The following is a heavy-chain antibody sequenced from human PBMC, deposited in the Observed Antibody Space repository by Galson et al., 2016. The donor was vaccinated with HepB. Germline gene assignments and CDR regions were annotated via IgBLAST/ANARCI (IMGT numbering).Heavy chain of an antibody. CDR1: GFTFTSYG. V-gene: IGHV3-33*01. D-gene: IGHD3-3*01. J-gene: IGHJ6*02. CDR2: IWYDGSNT. CDR3: ARGLVEWSFPYYSAMDV. Sequence: SLRLSCATSGFTFTSYGMHWVRQAPGKGLEWVAVIWYDGSNTFYGDSGKGRFIISRDIPKRTVFLQMNSLRADDTAVYYCARGLVEWSFPYYSAMDVWGQGTTVTVSS.